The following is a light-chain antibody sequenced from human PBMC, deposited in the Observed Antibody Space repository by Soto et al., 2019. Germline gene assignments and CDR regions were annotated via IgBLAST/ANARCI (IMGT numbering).Light chain of an antibody. CDR2: EGS. V-gene: IGLV2-23*01. CDR3: CSYAGSSILV. J-gene: IGLJ2*01. CDR1: SSDVGSYNL. Sequence: QSALTQPASVSGSPGPSITLSCTGTSSDVGSYNLVSWYQQHPGKAPKLMIYEGSKRPSGVSNRFSGSKSGNTASLTISGLQAEDEADYYCCSYAGSSILVFGGGTKLTVL.